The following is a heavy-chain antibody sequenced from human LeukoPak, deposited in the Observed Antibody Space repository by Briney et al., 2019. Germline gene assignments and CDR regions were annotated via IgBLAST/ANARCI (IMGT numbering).Heavy chain of an antibody. Sequence: SETLSLTCTVSGGSLSGHYWSWVRQPPGKGLEWIGSVSYTGRTKYNPSLQSRGTISIDRSKSQFYLKITSVSSEDTAVYSCARLVDNYISGDPDNFDVWGQGTTVIVSS. CDR2: VSYTGRT. D-gene: IGHD3-22*01. J-gene: IGHJ3*01. CDR1: GGSLSGHY. V-gene: IGHV4-59*11. CDR3: ARLVDNYISGDPDNFDV.